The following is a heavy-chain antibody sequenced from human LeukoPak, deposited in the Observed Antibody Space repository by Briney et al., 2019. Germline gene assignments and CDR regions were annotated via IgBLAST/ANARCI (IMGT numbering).Heavy chain of an antibody. J-gene: IGHJ4*02. CDR1: GYTYTGYY. V-gene: IGHV1-2*06. CDR3: ARVYRIGYCSSTSCYNLGY. D-gene: IGHD2-2*02. Sequence: ASVKVSCKASGYTYTGYYMHWVRQAPGQGLEWMGRINPNSGGTNYAQKFQGRVTMTRDTSISTAYMELSRLRSDDTAVYYCARVYRIGYCSSTSCYNLGYWGQGTLVTVSS. CDR2: INPNSGGT.